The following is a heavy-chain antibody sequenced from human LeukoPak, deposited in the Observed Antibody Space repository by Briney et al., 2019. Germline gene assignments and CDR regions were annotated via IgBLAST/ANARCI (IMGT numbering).Heavy chain of an antibody. J-gene: IGHJ5*02. CDR1: GFTFSSYG. CDR3: AGEGPQQEFDP. V-gene: IGHV3-30*03. CDR2: ISYDGSNK. D-gene: IGHD6-13*01. Sequence: GGSLRLSCAASGFTFSSYGMHWVRQAPGKGLEWVAVISYDGSNKYYADSVKGRFTISRDNSKNTLYLQMNSLRAEDTAVYYCAGEGPQQEFDPWGQGTLVTVSS.